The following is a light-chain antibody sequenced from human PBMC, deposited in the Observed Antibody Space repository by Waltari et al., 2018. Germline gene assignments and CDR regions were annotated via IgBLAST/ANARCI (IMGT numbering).Light chain of an antibody. J-gene: IGKJ5*01. CDR1: QSVSSN. V-gene: IGKV3-15*01. CDR3: QQYNNWPFSIT. Sequence: EIVMTQSPATLSVSPGERATLSCRASQSVSSNLAWYQQKPGQAPRLIIYGASTRATGIPARFSGSGSGTEFTLTISRLQSEDFAVYYCQQYNNWPFSITFGQGTRLEIK. CDR2: GAS.